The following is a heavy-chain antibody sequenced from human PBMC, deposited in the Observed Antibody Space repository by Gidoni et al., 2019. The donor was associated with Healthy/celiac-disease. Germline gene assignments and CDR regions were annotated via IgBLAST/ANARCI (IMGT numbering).Heavy chain of an antibody. Sequence: QLQLQESGPGLVKPSETLSLTCTVSGGSISSSSYYWGWIRQPPGKGLEWIGSIYYSGSTYYNPSLKSRVTISVDTSKNQFSLKLSSVTAADTAVYYCARLMDPTVTEGYYYYGMDVWGQGTTVTVSS. CDR2: IYYSGST. J-gene: IGHJ6*02. D-gene: IGHD4-17*01. CDR3: ARLMDPTVTEGYYYYGMDV. V-gene: IGHV4-39*01. CDR1: GGSISSSSYY.